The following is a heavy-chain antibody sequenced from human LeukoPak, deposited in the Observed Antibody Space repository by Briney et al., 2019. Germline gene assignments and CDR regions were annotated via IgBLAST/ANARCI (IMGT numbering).Heavy chain of an antibody. CDR1: GFTFSTYA. D-gene: IGHD3-10*01. J-gene: IGHJ4*02. Sequence: PGGSLRLSCAASGFTFSTYAMSWVRQAPGKGLEWVSAISGSDAGTYYADSVKGRFTISRDNSKNTLYLQMNSLRAEDTAVYYCAKSRWGGRGAAGDYWGQGTLVTVSS. CDR3: AKSRWGGRGAAGDY. V-gene: IGHV3-23*01. CDR2: ISGSDAGT.